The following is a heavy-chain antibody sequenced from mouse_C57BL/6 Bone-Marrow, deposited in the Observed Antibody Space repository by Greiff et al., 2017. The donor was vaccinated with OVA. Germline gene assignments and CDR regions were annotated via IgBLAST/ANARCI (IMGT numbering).Heavy chain of an antibody. CDR2: IDPSDSYT. CDR1: GYTFTSYW. Sequence: QVQLQQPGAELVMPGASVKLSCKASGYTFTSYWMHWVKQRPGQGLEWIGEIDPSDSYTNYNQKFKGKSTLTVDKSSSTAYMQLSSLTSEDSAVSYCSRSRSYYALPWSFDVWGTGATVTVSS. J-gene: IGHJ1*03. D-gene: IGHD1-1*01. CDR3: SRSRSYYALPWSFDV. V-gene: IGHV1-69*01.